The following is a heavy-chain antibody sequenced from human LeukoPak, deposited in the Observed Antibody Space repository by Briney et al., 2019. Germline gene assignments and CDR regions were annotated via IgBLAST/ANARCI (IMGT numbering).Heavy chain of an antibody. CDR1: GGSISSYY. D-gene: IGHD5-24*01. Sequence: SETLSLTCTVSGGSISSYYWSWIRQPPRKGLEWIGYIYYSGSTKYNPSLKSRVSISVDTSKNQFSLKLSSVTAADTAVYYCARGAGAGYNLQPFDYWGQGTLVTLSS. CDR2: IYYSGST. V-gene: IGHV4-59*08. J-gene: IGHJ4*02. CDR3: ARGAGAGYNLQPFDY.